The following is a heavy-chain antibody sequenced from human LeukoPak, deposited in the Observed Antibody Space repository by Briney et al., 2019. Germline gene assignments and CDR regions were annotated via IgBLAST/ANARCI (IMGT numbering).Heavy chain of an antibody. Sequence: QPGRSLRLSCAASGFSFDDYAMYWVRQAPGKGLEWVSGISWKSGSIGYADSVKGRFTISRDNSKNTLYLQMNSLRAEDTAVYYCAKDGYHSGRLLWFGELLGYYYYYMDVWGKGTTVTISS. CDR2: ISWKSGSI. CDR1: GFSFDDYA. D-gene: IGHD3-10*01. V-gene: IGHV3-9*01. CDR3: AKDGYHSGRLLWFGELLGYYYYYMDV. J-gene: IGHJ6*03.